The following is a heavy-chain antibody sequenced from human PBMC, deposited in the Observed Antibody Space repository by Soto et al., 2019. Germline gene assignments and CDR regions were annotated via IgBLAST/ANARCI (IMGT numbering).Heavy chain of an antibody. Sequence: QVQLLQSGAEVKKPGSSLKVSCKASGATFSSFAFSWVRQAPGQGLEWMGVIIPIFDTIKFARKFQGRVTLTADESTGTAYMELDRLTSEDKAVYYCASPLRWSGYYIAFDYWGQGTLVIVSS. CDR3: ASPLRWSGYYIAFDY. CDR2: IIPIFDTI. J-gene: IGHJ4*02. D-gene: IGHD3-3*01. CDR1: GATFSSFA. V-gene: IGHV1-69*01.